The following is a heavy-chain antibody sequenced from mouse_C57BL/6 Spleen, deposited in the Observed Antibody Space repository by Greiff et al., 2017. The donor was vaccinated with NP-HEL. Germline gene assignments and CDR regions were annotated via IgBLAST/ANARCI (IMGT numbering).Heavy chain of an antibody. V-gene: IGHV1-82*01. CDR1: GYAFSSSW. Sequence: VQGVESGPELVKPGASVKISCKASGYAFSSSWMNWVKRRPGKGLEWIGRIYPGDGDTNYNGKFKGKATLTADKSSSTAYMQLSSLTSEDSAVYFCARFGSSYGYFDYWGQGTTLTVSS. CDR3: ARFGSSYGYFDY. D-gene: IGHD1-1*01. CDR2: IYPGDGDT. J-gene: IGHJ2*01.